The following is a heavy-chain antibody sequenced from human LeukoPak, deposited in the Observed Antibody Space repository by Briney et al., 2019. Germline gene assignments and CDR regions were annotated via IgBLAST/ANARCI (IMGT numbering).Heavy chain of an antibody. V-gene: IGHV3-48*01. CDR3: AREGEYCSSTSCYREFDY. CDR2: ISSSSSTI. CDR1: GFTFSSYS. D-gene: IGHD2-2*02. J-gene: IGHJ4*02. Sequence: PGRSLRLSCAASGFTFSSYSMNWVRQAPGKGLEWVSYISSSSSTIYYADSVKGRFTISRDNAKNSLYLQMSSLRAEDTAVYYCAREGEYCSSTSCYREFDYWGQGTLVTVSS.